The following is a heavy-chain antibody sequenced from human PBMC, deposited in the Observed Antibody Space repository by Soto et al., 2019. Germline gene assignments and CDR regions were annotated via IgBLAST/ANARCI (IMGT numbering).Heavy chain of an antibody. D-gene: IGHD3-22*01. CDR1: GYTFTGYY. CDR2: INPNSDGT. Sequence: ASVKVSCKASGYTFTGYYIHWVRQAPGQGLEWMGWINPNSDGTNYAQKFQGRVTMTRDTSISTAYMDLNSLRPGDTAVYYCERPREHSSSAKDYWGQGTMVTLSS. V-gene: IGHV1-2*02. CDR3: ERPREHSSSAKDY. J-gene: IGHJ4*02.